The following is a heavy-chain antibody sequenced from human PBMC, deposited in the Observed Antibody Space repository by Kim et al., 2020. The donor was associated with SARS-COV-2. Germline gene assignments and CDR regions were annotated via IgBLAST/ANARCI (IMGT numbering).Heavy chain of an antibody. V-gene: IGHV3-23*01. CDR2: ISVGGGST. CDR1: GFTFSSYA. CDR3: AKFMVRGVRPQNGMDV. D-gene: IGHD3-10*01. Sequence: GGSLRPSCAASGFTFSSYAMSWVRQAPGKGLEWVSAISVGGGSTYYADSVKGRFTISRDNSKNTLYLQMNSLRAEDTAVYYCAKFMVRGVRPQNGMDVWGQGTTVTVSS. J-gene: IGHJ6*02.